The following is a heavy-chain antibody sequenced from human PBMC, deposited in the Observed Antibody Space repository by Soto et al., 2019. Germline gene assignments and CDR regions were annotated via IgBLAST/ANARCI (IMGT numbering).Heavy chain of an antibody. V-gene: IGHV3-48*01. J-gene: IGHJ4*02. D-gene: IGHD5-12*01. Sequence: ESGGGLVQPGGSLRLSCAASGFTFSSYSMNWVRQAPGKGLEWVSYISSSSSTIYYADSVKGRFTISRDNAKNSLYLQMNSLRAEDTAVYYCARVPRLNIVATIWFADYWGQGTLVTVSS. CDR1: GFTFSSYS. CDR2: ISSSSSTI. CDR3: ARVPRLNIVATIWFADY.